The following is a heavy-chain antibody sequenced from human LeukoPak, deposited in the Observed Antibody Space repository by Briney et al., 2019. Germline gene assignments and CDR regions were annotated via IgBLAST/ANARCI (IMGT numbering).Heavy chain of an antibody. J-gene: IGHJ4*02. D-gene: IGHD4-17*01. CDR2: IHYSGHT. Sequence: ETLSLTCTVSGGSISSYYWSWIRQPPGKGLEWIGYIHYSGHTNHNPSLKSRVTMSVDTSKNQLSLKLSSVTAADTAVYYCARHQDYGDYALDYWGQGTLVTVSS. CDR3: ARHQDYGDYALDY. CDR1: GGSISSYY. V-gene: IGHV4-59*08.